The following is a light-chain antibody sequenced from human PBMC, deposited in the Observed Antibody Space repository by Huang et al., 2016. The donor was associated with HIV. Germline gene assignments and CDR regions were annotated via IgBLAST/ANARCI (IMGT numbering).Light chain of an antibody. CDR3: QQSSNWLS. J-gene: IGKJ4*01. Sequence: IVLTQSPATLSLSPGERGTLSCRASRSVDTYLAWYQQRPGQAPRLLIYDASTRATGIPARFSGIGSGTDFTLSISSLEPEDFAVYYCQQSSNWLSFGGGTKVQIK. CDR2: DAS. V-gene: IGKV3-11*01. CDR1: RSVDTY.